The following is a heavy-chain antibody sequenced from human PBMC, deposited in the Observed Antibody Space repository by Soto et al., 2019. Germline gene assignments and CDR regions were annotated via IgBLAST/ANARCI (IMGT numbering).Heavy chain of an antibody. J-gene: IGHJ5*02. CDR1: GYIFTSYG. Sequence: ASVKVSCKASGYIFTSYGISWVRQAPGRGLEWLGWISGYNGNTNYAQKVQGRVTLTTDKSTNTAYMDLWSLTSDDTAVYYCARGPRYCSTSTCFAGVTWFDPWGQGTPVTVSS. CDR3: ARGPRYCSTSTCFAGVTWFDP. CDR2: ISGYNGNT. D-gene: IGHD2-2*01. V-gene: IGHV1-18*04.